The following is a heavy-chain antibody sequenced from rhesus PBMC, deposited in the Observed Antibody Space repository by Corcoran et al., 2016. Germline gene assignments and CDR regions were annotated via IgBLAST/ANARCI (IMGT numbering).Heavy chain of an antibody. D-gene: IGHD6-25*01. CDR2: INGNSGST. V-gene: IGHV4-80*01. CDR1: GGSFSSYW. J-gene: IGHJ6*01. CDR3: ARSAAAGTGRYYYGLDS. Sequence: QVQLQESGPGLVKPSETLSLTCAVSGGSFSSYWWSWIRQPPGKGLEWIGEINGNSGSTNYNPSLKNRVTISKDTSKNQFSLKLSYVTAADTAVYYCARSAAAGTGRYYYGLDSWGQGVVVTVSS.